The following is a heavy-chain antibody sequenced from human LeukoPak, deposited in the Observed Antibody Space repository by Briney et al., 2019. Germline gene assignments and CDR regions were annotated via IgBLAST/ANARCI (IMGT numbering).Heavy chain of an antibody. Sequence: SVKVSCKASGGTFSSYAISWVRQAPGQGLEWMGGIIPIFGTANYAQKFQGRVTITADESTSTAYMELSSLRPEDTAVYYCAREDRAYYYDSSGYYFDAFDIWGQGTMVTVSS. CDR2: IIPIFGTA. CDR3: AREDRAYYYDSSGYYFDAFDI. V-gene: IGHV1-69*01. J-gene: IGHJ3*02. CDR1: GGTFSSYA. D-gene: IGHD3-22*01.